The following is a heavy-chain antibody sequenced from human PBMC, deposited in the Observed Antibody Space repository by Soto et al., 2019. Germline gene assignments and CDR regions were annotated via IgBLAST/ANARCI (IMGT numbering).Heavy chain of an antibody. CDR1: GFTVSSNY. D-gene: IGHD5-18*01. J-gene: IGHJ6*03. CDR2: IYSGGST. CDR3: ARDLGDSYGYNYYYMDV. Sequence: GGSLRLSCAASGFTVSSNYMSWVRQAPGKGLEWVSVIYSGGSTYYADSVKGRFTISRHNSKNTLYLQMNSLRAEDTAVYYCARDLGDSYGYNYYYMDVWGKGTTVTVSS. V-gene: IGHV3-53*04.